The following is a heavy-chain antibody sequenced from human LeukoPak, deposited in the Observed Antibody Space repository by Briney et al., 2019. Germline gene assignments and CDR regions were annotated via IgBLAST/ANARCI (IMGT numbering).Heavy chain of an antibody. CDR3: ARGGYSSGWVPNRPHYGEFDY. D-gene: IGHD6-19*01. CDR1: GGSISSYY. CDR2: INHSGST. V-gene: IGHV4-34*01. Sequence: SETLSLTCTVSGGSISSYYWGWIRQPPGKGLEWIGEINHSGSTNYNPSPKSRVTISVDTSKNQFSLKLSSVTAADTAVYYCARGGYSSGWVPNRPHYGEFDYWGQGTLVTVSS. J-gene: IGHJ4*02.